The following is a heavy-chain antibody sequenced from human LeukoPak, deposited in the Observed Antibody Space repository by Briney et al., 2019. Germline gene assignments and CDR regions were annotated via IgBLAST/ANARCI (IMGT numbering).Heavy chain of an antibody. CDR2: IRGDSSLT. CDR1: GFAFSSDA. V-gene: IGHV3-23*01. Sequence: GGSLRLPCAGSGFAFSSDAMSWVRQAPGRGLEFVSLIRGDSSLTEYADSVKGRFSISRDNSKNTLYLQMNSLRAEDTAVYYCAKGGFSSSTFDYWGQGTLVTVSS. CDR3: AKGGFSSSTFDY. D-gene: IGHD5-12*01. J-gene: IGHJ4*02.